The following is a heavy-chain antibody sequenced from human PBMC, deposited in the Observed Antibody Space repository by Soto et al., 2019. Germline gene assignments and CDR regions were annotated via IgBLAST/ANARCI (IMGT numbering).Heavy chain of an antibody. J-gene: IGHJ4*02. CDR3: ARNYRDGYNLKTKFDY. CDR2: IIPIFGTA. CDR1: GGTFSSYA. V-gene: IGHV1-69*13. Sequence: SVKVSCKASGGTFSSYAISWVRQAPGQGLEWMGGIIPIFGTANYAQKFQGRVTITADESTSTAYMELSSLRSEDTAVYYCARNYRDGYNLKTKFDYWGQGTLVTVSS. D-gene: IGHD5-12*01.